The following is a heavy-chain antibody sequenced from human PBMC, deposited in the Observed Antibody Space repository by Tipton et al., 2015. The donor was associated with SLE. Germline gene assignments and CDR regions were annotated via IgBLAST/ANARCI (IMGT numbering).Heavy chain of an antibody. CDR1: GYTFTSYG. CDR2: ISAYSDST. D-gene: IGHD3-10*01. CDR3: ARDIGLNAFDI. V-gene: IGHV1-18*01. J-gene: IGHJ3*02. Sequence: QSGAEVKKPGASVKVSCKASGYTFTSYGITWVRQAPGQGLEWMGWISAYSDSTNYAQNLQGRVTMTTDTSTSTAYMDLRSLRSDDSAIYYCARDIGLNAFDIWGQGTMVIVSS.